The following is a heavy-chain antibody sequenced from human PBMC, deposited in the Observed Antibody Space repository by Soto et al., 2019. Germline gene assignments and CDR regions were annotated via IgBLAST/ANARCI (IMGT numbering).Heavy chain of an antibody. Sequence: SETLSLTCTVSGGSISSSSHHWGWIRQPPGKGLEWIGSIYYSGTTHYNPSLKSRVTISVDTSKNQFSLKLSSVTAADTAVYYCARSISVAMDFWGQGTLVTVSS. CDR3: ARSISVAMDF. D-gene: IGHD6-19*01. V-gene: IGHV4-39*01. CDR1: GGSISSSSHH. J-gene: IGHJ4*02. CDR2: IYYSGTT.